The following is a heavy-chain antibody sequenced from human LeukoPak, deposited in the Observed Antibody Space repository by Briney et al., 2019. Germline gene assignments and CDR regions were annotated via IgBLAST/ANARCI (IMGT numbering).Heavy chain of an antibody. CDR3: ARGRNYDFWSSYYCFDY. CDR1: GYSISSAYY. D-gene: IGHD3-3*01. J-gene: IGHJ4*02. Sequence: SETLSLTCAVSGYSISSAYYWGWIRQPPGKGLEWIGSIYHSGRTFYNPSLKSRVTISIDTSRNQFSLKLTSVTAADTAVYYCARGRNYDFWSSYYCFDYWGQGTLVTVSS. CDR2: IYHSGRT. V-gene: IGHV4-38-2*01.